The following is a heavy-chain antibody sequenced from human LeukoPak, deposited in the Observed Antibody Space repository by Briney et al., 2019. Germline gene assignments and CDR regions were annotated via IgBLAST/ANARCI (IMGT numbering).Heavy chain of an antibody. CDR2: IYYSGST. CDR1: GGSISSSSYY. J-gene: IGHJ5*02. Sequence: SETLSLTCAVSGGSISSSSYYWGWIRQPPGKGLEWIGSIYYSGSTYYNPSLKSRVIISVDTSKNQFSLRLSSVTAADTAVYYCARLTFGHCSGGSCYTVNWFDPWGQGTLVTVSS. D-gene: IGHD2-15*01. V-gene: IGHV4-39*07. CDR3: ARLTFGHCSGGSCYTVNWFDP.